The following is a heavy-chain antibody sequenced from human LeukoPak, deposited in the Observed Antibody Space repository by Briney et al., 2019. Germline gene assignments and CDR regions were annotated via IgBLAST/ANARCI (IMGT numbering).Heavy chain of an antibody. CDR3: ARDSDSSSWYDRDYYYYYGMDV. V-gene: IGHV3-11*06. Sequence: PGGSLRLSCVASGFTFSDYYMSWIRQAPGKGLEWVSYISSSSSYTNYADSVKGRFTISRDNAKNSLYLQMNSLRAEDTAVYYCARDSDSSSWYDRDYYYYYGMDVWGKGTTVTVSS. CDR1: GFTFSDYY. J-gene: IGHJ6*04. CDR2: ISSSSSYT. D-gene: IGHD6-13*01.